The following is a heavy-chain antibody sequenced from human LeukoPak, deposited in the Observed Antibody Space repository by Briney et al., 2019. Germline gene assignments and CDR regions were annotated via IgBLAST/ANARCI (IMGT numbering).Heavy chain of an antibody. Sequence: SGTLSLTRTVSGYSISSGYYWGWIRQPPGKGLEWIGSIYHSGSTYYNPSLKSRVTISVDTSKNQFSLKLSSVTAADTAVYYCARDPSEWELLRHSRAMDVWGKGTTVTVSS. V-gene: IGHV4-38-2*02. J-gene: IGHJ6*04. CDR1: GYSISSGYY. D-gene: IGHD1-26*01. CDR3: ARDPSEWELLRHSRAMDV. CDR2: IYHSGST.